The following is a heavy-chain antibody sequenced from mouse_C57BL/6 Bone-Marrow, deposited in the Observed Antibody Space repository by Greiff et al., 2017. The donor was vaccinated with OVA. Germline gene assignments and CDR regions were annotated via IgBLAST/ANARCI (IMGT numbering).Heavy chain of an antibody. D-gene: IGHD2-4*01. J-gene: IGHJ3*01. CDR3: AREEMITTKTFAY. V-gene: IGHV5-4*01. CDR2: ISDGGSYT. CDR1: GFTFSSYA. Sequence: DVKLVESGGGLVKPGGSLKLPCAASGFTFSSYAMSWVRQTPEKRLEWVATISDGGSYTYYPDNVKGRFTISRDNAKNNLYLQMSHLKSEDTAMYYCAREEMITTKTFAYWGQGTLVTVSA.